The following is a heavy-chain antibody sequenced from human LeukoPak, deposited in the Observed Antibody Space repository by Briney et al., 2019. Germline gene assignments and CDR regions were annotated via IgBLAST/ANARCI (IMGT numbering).Heavy chain of an antibody. CDR3: ARNFPGRTEDV. CDR1: GGSVSSYY. J-gene: IGHJ6*04. V-gene: IGHV4-59*02. Sequence: SETLSLTCSVSGGSVSSYYWSWLRQPPGKGLEWIGYIFNTGITSYNPSLNSRVIISVDTSKNQFSLKIYSVTAADTAVYYCARNFPGRTEDVWGKGTTVTVSS. CDR2: IFNTGIT.